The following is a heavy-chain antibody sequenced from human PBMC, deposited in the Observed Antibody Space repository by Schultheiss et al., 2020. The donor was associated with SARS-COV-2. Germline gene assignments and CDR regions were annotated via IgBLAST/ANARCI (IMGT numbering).Heavy chain of an antibody. CDR1: GGSISSYY. CDR2: IYYSGST. V-gene: IGHV4-59*12. CDR3: ARRASYYDSSGYRAAFDI. J-gene: IGHJ3*02. Sequence: SETLSLTCTVSGGSISSYYWSWIRQPPGKGLEWIGYIYYSGSTNYNPSLKRRVTISVDTSKNQFSLKLSSVTAADTAVYYCARRASYYDSSGYRAAFDIWGQGTMVTVSS. D-gene: IGHD3-22*01.